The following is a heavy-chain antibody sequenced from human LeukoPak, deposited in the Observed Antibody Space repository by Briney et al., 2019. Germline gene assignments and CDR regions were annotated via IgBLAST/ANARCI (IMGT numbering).Heavy chain of an antibody. J-gene: IGHJ4*02. V-gene: IGHV3-23*01. CDR1: GFTFSSYA. D-gene: IGHD3-22*01. CDR3: AKSTTIVVVPNDY. CDR2: ISGSGGST. Sequence: GGSLRLSCAASGFTFSSYAMHWVRQAPGKGLEWVSAISGSGGSTYYADSVKGRFTISRDNSKNTLYLQMNSLRAEDTAVYYCAKSTTIVVVPNDYWGQGTLVTVSS.